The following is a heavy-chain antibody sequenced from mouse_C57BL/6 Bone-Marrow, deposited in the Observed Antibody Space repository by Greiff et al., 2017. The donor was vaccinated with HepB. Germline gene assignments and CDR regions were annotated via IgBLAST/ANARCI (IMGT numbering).Heavy chain of an antibody. V-gene: IGHV5-9*01. CDR2: ISGGGGNT. Sequence: EVQVVESGGGLVKPGGSLKLSCAASGFTFSSYTMSWVRQTPEKRLEWVATISGGGGNTYYPDSVKGRFTISRDNAKNTLYLQMSSLRSEDTALYYCASKTGYGNYVERGMDYWGQGTSVTVSS. CDR3: ASKTGYGNYVERGMDY. D-gene: IGHD2-10*02. J-gene: IGHJ4*01. CDR1: GFTFSSYT.